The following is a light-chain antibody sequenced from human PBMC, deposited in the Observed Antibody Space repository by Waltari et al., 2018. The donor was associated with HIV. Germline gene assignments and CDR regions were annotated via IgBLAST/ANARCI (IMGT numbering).Light chain of an antibody. J-gene: IGKJ4*01. Sequence: DIQMPQSPSTLSASVGDRVTITCRASQSISTWLAWYQQKPGEAPELLIYKASTLESGVPSRFSGSGSGTEFTLTISSLQPDDFATYYCQQYNSYPLTFGGGTKVEIK. CDR3: QQYNSYPLT. V-gene: IGKV1-5*03. CDR1: QSISTW. CDR2: KAS.